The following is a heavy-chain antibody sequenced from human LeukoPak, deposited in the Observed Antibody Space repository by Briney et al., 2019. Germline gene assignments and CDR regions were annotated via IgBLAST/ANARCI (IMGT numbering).Heavy chain of an antibody. D-gene: IGHD2-15*01. CDR1: GGSISSYY. V-gene: IGHV4-59*01. Sequence: SETLPLTCTVSGGSISSYYWSWIRQPPGKGLEWIGYIYYSGSTNYNPSLKSRVTISVDTSKNQFSLKPSSVTAADTAVYYCARARRGSGGSCYFDYWGQGTLVTVSS. CDR2: IYYSGST. CDR3: ARARRGSGGSCYFDY. J-gene: IGHJ4*02.